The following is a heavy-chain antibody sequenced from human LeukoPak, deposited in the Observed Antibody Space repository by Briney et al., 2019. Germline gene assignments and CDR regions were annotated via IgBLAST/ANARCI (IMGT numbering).Heavy chain of an antibody. CDR1: GFTVSSYA. D-gene: IGHD3-22*01. J-gene: IGHJ4*02. Sequence: GGSLRLSCAASGFTVSSYAMHWVRQAPGKGLEYVSAISSNGGSTYYANSVKGRFTISRDNSKNTLYLQMGSLRAEDMAVYYCARDRFMIVGGADYWGQGTLVTVSS. CDR2: ISSNGGST. CDR3: ARDRFMIVGGADY. V-gene: IGHV3-64*01.